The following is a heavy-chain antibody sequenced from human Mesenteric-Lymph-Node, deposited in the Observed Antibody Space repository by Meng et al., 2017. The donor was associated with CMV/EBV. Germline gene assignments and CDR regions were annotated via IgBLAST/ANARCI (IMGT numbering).Heavy chain of an antibody. CDR1: GFTFSGYW. V-gene: IGHV3-7*03. J-gene: IGHJ3*02. CDR2: IRGDGGQK. D-gene: IGHD3-22*01. CDR3: ARKVRDAFDI. Sequence: GESLKISCAASGFTFSGYWMNWVRQAPGKGLEWVADIRGDGGQKSSADSVKGRFTISRDNAKNSLYLQMNSLRAEDTALYYCARKVRDAFDIWGQGTMVTVSS.